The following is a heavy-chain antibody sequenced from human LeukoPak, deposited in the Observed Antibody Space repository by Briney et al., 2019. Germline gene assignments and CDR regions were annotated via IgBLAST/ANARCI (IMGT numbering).Heavy chain of an antibody. CDR2: IYSGGST. D-gene: IGHD3-10*01. Sequence: PGGSLRLSCAASGFTVSSNYMSWVRQAPGKGLEWVSVIYSGGSTYYADSVKGRFTISRDNSKNTLYLQMNSLRAEDTAVYYCASSLIGPDDAFDIWGQGTMVTVSS. CDR3: ASSLIGPDDAFDI. CDR1: GFTVSSNY. J-gene: IGHJ3*02. V-gene: IGHV3-66*01.